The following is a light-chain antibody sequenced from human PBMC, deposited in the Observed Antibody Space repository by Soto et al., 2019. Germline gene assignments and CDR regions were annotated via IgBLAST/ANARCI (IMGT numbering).Light chain of an antibody. Sequence: DIGMTLSPDSLAVSLGEMATINCKSSESVLYSSNNKKYLNWYQQKRGKPPKXLIYWASIRESGVPERFSGSGSGADFTLTISSVQAEDVEVYYCQQYYDSPHTFGQGTRLEIK. CDR3: QQYYDSPHT. CDR1: ESVLYSSNNKKY. CDR2: WAS. J-gene: IGKJ5*01. V-gene: IGKV4-1*01.